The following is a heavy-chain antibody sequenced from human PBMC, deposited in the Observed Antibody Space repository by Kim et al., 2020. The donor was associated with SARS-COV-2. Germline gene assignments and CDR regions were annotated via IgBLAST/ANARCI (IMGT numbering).Heavy chain of an antibody. CDR2: ISAYNGNT. D-gene: IGHD3-22*01. CDR3: ARVGRSEYYYDSSGYFSKFDY. V-gene: IGHV1-18*01. J-gene: IGHJ4*02. CDR1: GYTFTSYG. Sequence: ASVKVSCKASGYTFTSYGISWVRQAPGQGLEWMGWISAYNGNTNYAQKLQGRVTMTTDTSTSTAYMELRSLRSDDTAVYYCARVGRSEYYYDSSGYFSKFDYWGQGTLVTVSS.